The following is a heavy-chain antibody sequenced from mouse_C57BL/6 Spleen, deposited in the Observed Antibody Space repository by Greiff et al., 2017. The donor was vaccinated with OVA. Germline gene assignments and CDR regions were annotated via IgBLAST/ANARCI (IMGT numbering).Heavy chain of an antibody. D-gene: IGHD1-1*01. V-gene: IGHV5-9-1*02. CDR2: ICSGGDYI. J-gene: IGHJ1*03. CDR1: GFTFSSYA. Sequence: EVKVEESGEGLVKPGGSLKLSCAASGFTFSSYAMSWVRQTPEKRLECFASICSGGDYIYYADTVTGRFTISRDNARNTLYLQMSSLKSEDTAMYYCTSHYYGSSPSYWYFDVWGTGTTVTVSS. CDR3: TSHYYGSSPSYWYFDV.